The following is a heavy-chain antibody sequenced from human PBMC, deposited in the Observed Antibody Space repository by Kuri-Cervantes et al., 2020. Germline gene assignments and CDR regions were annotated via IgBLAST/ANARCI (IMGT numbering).Heavy chain of an antibody. CDR2: IYYSGST. D-gene: IGHD6-19*01. Sequence: SETLSLTCTVSGGFISSSSYYWGWIRQPPGKGLEWIGSIYYSGSTYYNPSLKSRVTISVDTSKNQFSLKLSSVTAADTAVYYCASGRAEWLVPAMVRKRRNYWGQGTLVTVSS. V-gene: IGHV4-39*01. CDR1: GGFISSSSYY. J-gene: IGHJ4*02. CDR3: ASGRAEWLVPAMVRKRRNY.